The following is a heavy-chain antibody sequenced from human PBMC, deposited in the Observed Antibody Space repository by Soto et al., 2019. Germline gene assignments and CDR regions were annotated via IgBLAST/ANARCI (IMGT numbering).Heavy chain of an antibody. CDR3: TNGRGGPLGDFSPEFHF. CDR2: ITFDGNRQ. D-gene: IGHD3-16*02. J-gene: IGHJ4*02. V-gene: IGHV3-30*18. CDR1: GLTFSKSG. Sequence: GGSLRLSCAASGLTFSKSGMHWIRQAPGKGLEWVAGITFDGNRQFYAVSVKGRFTISRDNSRNTLYLQLSSLGPEDTSVYYCTNGRGGPLGDFSPEFHFWGQGILVTVSS.